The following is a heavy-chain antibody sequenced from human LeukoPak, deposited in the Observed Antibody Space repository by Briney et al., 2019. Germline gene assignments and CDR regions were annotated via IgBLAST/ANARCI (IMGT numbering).Heavy chain of an antibody. D-gene: IGHD6-6*01. V-gene: IGHV4-30-2*01. J-gene: IGHJ4*02. CDR2: IYHSGST. CDR3: ASRAARPGRDY. CDR1: GGSISSGGYY. Sequence: SETLSLTCTVSGGSISSGGYYWSWIRQPPGKGLEWIGYIYHSGSTYYNPSLKSRVTISVDRSKNQFSLKLSSVTAADTAVYYCASRAARPGRDYWGQGTLVTVSS.